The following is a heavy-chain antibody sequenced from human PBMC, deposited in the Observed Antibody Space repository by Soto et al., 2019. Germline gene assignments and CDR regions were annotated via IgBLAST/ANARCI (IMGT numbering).Heavy chain of an antibody. CDR1: GGSFSGYY. J-gene: IGHJ4*02. V-gene: IGHV4-34*01. D-gene: IGHD3-22*01. CDR3: ARHPGTMIVAL. CDR2: INHSGST. Sequence: SETLSPTCAVYGGSFSGYYWSWIRQPPGKGLEWIGEINHSGSTNYIPSLKSRVTISVDTSKNQLSLKLSSVTAADTAVYYCARHPGTMIVALWGQGTLVTVSS.